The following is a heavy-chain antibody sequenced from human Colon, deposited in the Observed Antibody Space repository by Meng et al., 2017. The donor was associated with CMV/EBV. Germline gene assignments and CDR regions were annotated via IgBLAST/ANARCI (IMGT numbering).Heavy chain of an antibody. D-gene: IGHD3-10*02. CDR3: AKALFGVGQLVYFDS. Sequence: GGSLRLSCAASGFTFRTFAMGWVRQAPGKGLEWVSSISGSETPTYHSDSVKGRFTISRDTSKNSLSLQMNGLGDEDTAVYYCAKALFGVGQLVYFDSWGQGTPVTVSS. CDR1: GFTFRTFA. CDR2: ISGSETPT. J-gene: IGHJ4*02. V-gene: IGHV3-23*01.